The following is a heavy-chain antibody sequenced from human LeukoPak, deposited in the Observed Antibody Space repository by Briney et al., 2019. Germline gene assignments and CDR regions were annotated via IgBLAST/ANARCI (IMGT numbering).Heavy chain of an antibody. CDR1: GFTFSSYW. V-gene: IGHV3-7*01. J-gene: IGHJ5*02. Sequence: GGSLRLSCAASGFTFSSYWMSWVRQAPGEGLEWVANIKQDGSEKYYVDSVKGRFTISRDNAKNSLYLQMNSLRAEDTAVYYCARDNQDLITIFGVVTNWFDPWGQGTLVTVSS. CDR3: ARDNQDLITIFGVVTNWFDP. CDR2: IKQDGSEK. D-gene: IGHD3-3*01.